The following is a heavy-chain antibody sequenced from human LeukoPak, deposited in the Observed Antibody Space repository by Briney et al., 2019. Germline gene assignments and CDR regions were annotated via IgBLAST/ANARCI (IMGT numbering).Heavy chain of an antibody. J-gene: IGHJ5*02. CDR2: IYYSGST. D-gene: IGHD3-9*01. Sequence: PSETLSLTCTVSGGSISSGGYYWSWVRQHPGKGLEWIGYIYYSGSTYYNPSLKSRVTISVDTSKNQFSLKLSSVTAADTAVYYCARDLRNWFDPWGQGTLVTVSS. V-gene: IGHV4-31*03. CDR3: ARDLRNWFDP. CDR1: GGSISSGGYY.